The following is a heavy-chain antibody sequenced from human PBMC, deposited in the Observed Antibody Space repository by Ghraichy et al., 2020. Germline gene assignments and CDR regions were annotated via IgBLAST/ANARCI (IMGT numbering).Heavy chain of an antibody. Sequence: SETLSLTCAVYGGSFSGYYWSWIRQPPGKGLEWIGEINHSGSTNYNPSLKSRVTISVDTSKNQFSLKLSSVTAADTAVYYCARGRNIGYSYGSRAGKRGLDYWGQGTLVTVSS. D-gene: IGHD5-18*01. J-gene: IGHJ4*02. CDR1: GGSFSGYY. CDR2: INHSGST. CDR3: ARGRNIGYSYGSRAGKRGLDY. V-gene: IGHV4-34*01.